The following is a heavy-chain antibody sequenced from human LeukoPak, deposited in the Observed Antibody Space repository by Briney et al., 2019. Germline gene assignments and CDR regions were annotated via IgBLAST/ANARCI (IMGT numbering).Heavy chain of an antibody. V-gene: IGHV1-2*02. D-gene: IGHD2-2*01. J-gene: IGHJ5*02. CDR2: INPNSGGT. CDR1: GYTFTGYY. CDR3: ARKPRSTQNWFDP. Sequence: ASVKVSCKASGYTFTGYYMHWVRQAPGQGLEWMGWINPNSGGTNYAQKFQGRVTMTRDTSISTAYMELSRLRSDDTAVYYCARKPRSTQNWFDPWGQGTLVTVSS.